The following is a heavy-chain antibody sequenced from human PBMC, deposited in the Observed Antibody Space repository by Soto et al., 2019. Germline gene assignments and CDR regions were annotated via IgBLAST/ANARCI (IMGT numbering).Heavy chain of an antibody. CDR3: ARYCSNISCYKGSFDY. V-gene: IGHV4-39*01. J-gene: IGHJ4*02. Sequence: SDTLSLSCTFAGGSPSSSCYYWGWIRPPPGKGLEWIGNIFYSGTTYYNPSLKTRVTISVDTSKNQFSLKLSSVTAADTAVYYCARYCSNISCYKGSFDYWGQGPLVTVSS. CDR2: IFYSGTT. CDR1: GGSPSSSCYY. D-gene: IGHD2-2*02.